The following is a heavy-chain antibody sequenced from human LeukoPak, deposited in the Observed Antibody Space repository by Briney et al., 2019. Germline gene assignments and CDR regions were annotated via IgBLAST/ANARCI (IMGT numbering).Heavy chain of an antibody. V-gene: IGHV3-30*02. Sequence: QSGGSLRLSCEASGFTFSSYGMPWVRQAPGKGLERVAVIWHDGGNKYYADSVKGRFTISRDNSKNTLYLQMNSLRAEDTAVYYCAKDLWFGELPLELDYWGQGTLVTVSS. CDR2: IWHDGGNK. CDR3: AKDLWFGELPLELDY. CDR1: GFTFSSYG. D-gene: IGHD3-10*01. J-gene: IGHJ4*02.